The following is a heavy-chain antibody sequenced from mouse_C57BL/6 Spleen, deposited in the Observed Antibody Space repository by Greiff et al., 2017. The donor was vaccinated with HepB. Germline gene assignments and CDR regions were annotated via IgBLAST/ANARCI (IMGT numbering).Heavy chain of an antibody. V-gene: IGHV1-69*01. Sequence: QVQLQQPGAELVMPGASVKLSCKASGYTFTRYWMHWVKQRPGQGLEWIGEIDPSDSYTNYNQKFKGKSTLTVDKSSSTAYMQLSSLTSEDSAVYYCASLWLYFDYWGQGTTLTVSS. D-gene: IGHD2-2*01. J-gene: IGHJ2*01. CDR3: ASLWLYFDY. CDR2: IDPSDSYT. CDR1: GYTFTRYW.